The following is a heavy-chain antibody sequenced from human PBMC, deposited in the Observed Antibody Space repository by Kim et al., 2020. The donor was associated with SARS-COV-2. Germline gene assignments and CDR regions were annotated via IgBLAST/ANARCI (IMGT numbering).Heavy chain of an antibody. CDR1: GGSISSGGYH. J-gene: IGHJ4*02. D-gene: IGHD3-3*01. V-gene: IGHV4-31*03. Sequence: SETLSLTCTVSGGSISSGGYHWSWIRQHPGKGLEWIGYIYYSGSTYYNPSLKSRVTISVDTSKNQFSLKLSSVTAADTAVYYCARAITIFGVVISYFDYWGQGTLVTVSS. CDR3: ARAITIFGVVISYFDY. CDR2: IYYSGST.